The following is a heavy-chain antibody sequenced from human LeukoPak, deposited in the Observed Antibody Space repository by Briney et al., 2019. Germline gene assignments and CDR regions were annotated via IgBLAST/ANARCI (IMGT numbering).Heavy chain of an antibody. CDR1: GGSISSYN. D-gene: IGHD3-22*01. V-gene: IGHV4-59*01. J-gene: IGHJ4*02. CDR3: ARTHEYYYDSTGYYFDY. Sequence: SETLSLTCTVSGGSISSYNWSWIRQPPGKGLEGIGYIYYSGSTNYNPTLKSGVTIPVDTSKNQFSLKLSSVTAADRAVYDGARTHEYYYDSTGYYFDYWGQGTLVTVSS. CDR2: IYYSGST.